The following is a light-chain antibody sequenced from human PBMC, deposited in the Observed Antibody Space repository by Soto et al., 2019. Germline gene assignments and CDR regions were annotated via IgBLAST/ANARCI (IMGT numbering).Light chain of an antibody. CDR2: AVS. Sequence: QSALTQPRSVSGSPGQPVTISCTGTNSDVGGYNFVSWYQQLPGKAPKLMISAVSQRPSGVPDRFSGSKSGNTASLTISGLQADEDADYFCCSYTASDIWVFGGGTKLTVL. CDR3: CSYTASDIWV. CDR1: NSDVGGYNF. J-gene: IGLJ3*02. V-gene: IGLV2-11*01.